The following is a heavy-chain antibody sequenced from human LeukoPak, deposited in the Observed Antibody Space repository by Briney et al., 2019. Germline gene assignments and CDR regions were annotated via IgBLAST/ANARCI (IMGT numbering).Heavy chain of an antibody. D-gene: IGHD3-3*01. J-gene: IGHJ4*02. CDR3: AREDGERYYDFWSGYYPRDDYFDY. V-gene: IGHV3-11*01. CDR1: GFTFSDHY. CDR2: ISSSGSTI. Sequence: GGSLRLSCAASGFTFSDHYMSWIRQAPGKGLEWVSYISSSGSTIYYADSVKGRFTISRDNAKNSLYLQMNSLRAEDTAVYYCAREDGERYYDFWSGYYPRDDYFDYWGQGTLVTVSS.